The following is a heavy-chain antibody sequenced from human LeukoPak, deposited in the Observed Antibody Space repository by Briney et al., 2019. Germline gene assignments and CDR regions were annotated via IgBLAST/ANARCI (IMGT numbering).Heavy chain of an antibody. CDR1: GYSISSGYY. CDR3: ARDLLDSTMAFDI. V-gene: IGHV4-38-2*02. CDR2: IYHSGST. D-gene: IGHD1-14*01. J-gene: IGHJ3*02. Sequence: TSETLSLTCTVSGYSISSGYYWGWIRQPPGKGLEWIGSIYHSGSTYYNPSLKSRVTISVDTSKNQFSLKLSSVTAADTAVYDCARDLLDSTMAFDIWGQGTMVTVSS.